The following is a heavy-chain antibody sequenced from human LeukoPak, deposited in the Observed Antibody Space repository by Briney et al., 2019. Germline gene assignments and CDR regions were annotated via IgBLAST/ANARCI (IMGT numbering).Heavy chain of an antibody. J-gene: IGHJ4*02. CDR2: IYSGGST. CDR3: ARTGGSYSEIDY. CDR1: GFTVSSNY. V-gene: IGHV3-66*01. D-gene: IGHD1-26*01. Sequence: GGSLRLSCAASGFTVSSNYMSWVRQAPGKGLEWVSVIYSGGSTYYADSVKGRFIISRDNSKNTLYLQMNSLRAEDTAVYYCARTGGSYSEIDYWGQGTLVTVSS.